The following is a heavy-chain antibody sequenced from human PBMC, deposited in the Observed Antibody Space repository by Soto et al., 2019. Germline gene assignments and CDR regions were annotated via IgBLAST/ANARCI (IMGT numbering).Heavy chain of an antibody. V-gene: IGHV3-23*01. CDR1: GFTLGSYA. D-gene: IGHD4-4*01. Sequence: EVQLLESGGGLVQPGGSLRLSCAASGFTLGSYAMSWVRQAPGKGLEWVSAISGGGSSTYYADSVKGRFTISRDNSRNTRYLQMNSLRAEDTAVYYCPREEYSNYAVDYWGQGTLVTVSS. CDR3: PREEYSNYAVDY. CDR2: ISGGGSST. J-gene: IGHJ4*02.